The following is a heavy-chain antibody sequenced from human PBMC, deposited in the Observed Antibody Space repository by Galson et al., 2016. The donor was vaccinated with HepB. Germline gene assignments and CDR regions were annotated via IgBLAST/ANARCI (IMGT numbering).Heavy chain of an antibody. J-gene: IGHJ6*02. CDR3: ARVGYYYDSSGYYYYYYGMDV. CDR2: ISSSSSTI. CDR1: GFTFGSYS. Sequence: SLRLSCAASGFTFGSYSMNWVRQAPGKGLEWVSYISSSSSTIYYADSVKGRFTISRDNAKNSLYLQMNSLRDEDTAVYYCARVGYYYDSSGYYYYYYGMDVWGQGTTVTVSS. D-gene: IGHD3-22*01. V-gene: IGHV3-48*02.